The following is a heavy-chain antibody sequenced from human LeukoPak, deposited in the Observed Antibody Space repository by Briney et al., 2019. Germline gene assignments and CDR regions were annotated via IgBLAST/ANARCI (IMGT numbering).Heavy chain of an antibody. CDR1: GFTFSNYG. J-gene: IGHJ4*02. V-gene: IGHV3-23*01. Sequence: GGSLRLSCAASGFTFSNYGMNWVRQAPGKGLEWVSIITSGVGITYYADSVKGRFTISRDNSKNTLYLQMNSLRAEDTAVYYCAKDSYITVGEFDSWGQGTLVTVSS. CDR3: AKDSYITVGEFDS. D-gene: IGHD6-19*01. CDR2: ITSGVGIT.